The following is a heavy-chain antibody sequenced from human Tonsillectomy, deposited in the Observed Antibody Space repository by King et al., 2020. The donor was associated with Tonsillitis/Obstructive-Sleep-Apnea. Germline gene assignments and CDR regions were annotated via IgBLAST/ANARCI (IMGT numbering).Heavy chain of an antibody. V-gene: IGHV1-69*01. Sequence: VQLVESGAEVKKPGSSVKVSCKASGGTFSSYAISWVRQAPGQGLEWMGGIIPIFGTANYAQKFQGRVTITADESTSTAYMELSSLRSEDTAVYYCARGVVVVAATPKWFDPWGQGTLVTVSS. D-gene: IGHD2-15*01. CDR1: GGTFSSYA. J-gene: IGHJ5*02. CDR3: ARGVVVVAATPKWFDP. CDR2: IIPIFGTA.